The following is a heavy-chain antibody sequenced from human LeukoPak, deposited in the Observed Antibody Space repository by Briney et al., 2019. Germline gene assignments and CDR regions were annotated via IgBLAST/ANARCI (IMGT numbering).Heavy chain of an antibody. CDR2: IYYTGGT. CDR3: ARDRRGYGSGSSPYYFDH. D-gene: IGHD3-10*01. CDR1: GGSISPFY. V-gene: IGHV4-59*01. Sequence: PSETLSLTCTVSGGSISPFYWNWIRQPPGKGLEWIGYIYYTGGTSYSPSLNSRATISVDTSKNQISLKLSSVTAADTAVYFCARDRRGYGSGSSPYYFDHWGQGSLVTVSS. J-gene: IGHJ4*02.